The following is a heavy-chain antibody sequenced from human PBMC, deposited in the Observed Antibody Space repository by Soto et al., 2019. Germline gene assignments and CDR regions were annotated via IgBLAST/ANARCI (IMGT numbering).Heavy chain of an antibody. CDR2: SAPEEGEP. CDR1: EHTLTELT. V-gene: IGHV1-24*01. CDR3: AADRKIVGTIGAFDF. D-gene: IGHD1-26*01. Sequence: GASVNVSCKRPEHTLTELTIDWLRQAPGKGLEWMGRSAPEEGEPIYPQKFQGRVSMTEDPSTDTAYMELTSLRSEDTAVYFCAADRKIVGTIGAFDFWGQGTLVTVSS. J-gene: IGHJ4*02.